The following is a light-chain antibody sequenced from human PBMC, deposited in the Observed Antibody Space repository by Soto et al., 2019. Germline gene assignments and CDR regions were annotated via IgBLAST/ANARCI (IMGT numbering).Light chain of an antibody. CDR1: SSDVGGYNY. CDR2: EVT. Sequence: QSALTQPASVSGSPGQSITISCTGTSSDVGGYNYVSWYQQHPGKVPKLIIYEVTDRPSGVSSRFSGSKSGNTASLTISGLQAEDEAHYYCSSYTTVPSPQWVFAGGTKLTVL. J-gene: IGLJ3*02. CDR3: SSYTTVPSPQWV. V-gene: IGLV2-14*01.